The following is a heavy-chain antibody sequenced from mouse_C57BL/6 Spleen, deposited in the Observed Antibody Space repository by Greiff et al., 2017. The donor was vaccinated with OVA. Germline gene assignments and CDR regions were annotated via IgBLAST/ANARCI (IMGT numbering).Heavy chain of an antibody. CDR2: INPSDSYT. CDR3: ARGGDAMDY. D-gene: IGHD3-3*01. CDR1: GYTFTSYW. J-gene: IGHJ4*01. V-gene: IGHV1-50*01. Sequence: QVQLQQPGAELVKPGASLKLSCTASGYTFTSYWMQWVKQRPGQGLEWVGEINPSDSYTNYNQKVKGRATLTVDTSSSTAYMQLSSLTSEDSAVYYCARGGDAMDYWGQGTSVTVSS.